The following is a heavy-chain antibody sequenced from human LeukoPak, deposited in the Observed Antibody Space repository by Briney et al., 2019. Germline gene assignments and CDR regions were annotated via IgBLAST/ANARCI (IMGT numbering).Heavy chain of an antibody. V-gene: IGHV3-66*01. CDR2: FYRGGST. CDR1: GFTFSNYR. J-gene: IGHJ6*03. Sequence: GGSLRLSCAASGFTFSNYRMNWVRQAPGKGLEWVSIFYRGGSTYYADSVKGRFTVSRDNSKNILYLQMNSLRAEDTAVYYCARSQDGSGSYFYYFYIDVWGKGTTV. D-gene: IGHD3-10*01. CDR3: ARSQDGSGSYFYYFYIDV.